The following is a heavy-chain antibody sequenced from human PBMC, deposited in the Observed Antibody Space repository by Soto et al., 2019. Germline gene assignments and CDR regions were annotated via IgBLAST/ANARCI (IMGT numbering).Heavy chain of an antibody. CDR1: GFTFSSYA. D-gene: IGHD6-13*01. Sequence: GESLKISCAASGFTFSSYAMHWVRQAPGKGLEWVAVISYDGSNKYYADSVKGRFTISRDNAKNTLYLQMNSLRAEDTAVYYCARGGAARPDYWGQGTLVTVSS. CDR2: ISYDGSNK. V-gene: IGHV3-30-3*01. J-gene: IGHJ4*02. CDR3: ARGGAARPDY.